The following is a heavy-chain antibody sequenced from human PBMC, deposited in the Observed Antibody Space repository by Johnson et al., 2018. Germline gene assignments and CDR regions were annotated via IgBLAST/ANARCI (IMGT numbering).Heavy chain of an antibody. Sequence: VQLVQSGGGLVQXGGSXRLXCAASGFTVSSNYMSWVRQAPGKGLEWVAVIYSGGSKYYAAPGKGSLTIPRDNSKNKRYLQMNSLRAEDTAVYYCARESSSGWGNYSYYYMDVWGKGSTVTVSS. D-gene: IGHD6-19*01. V-gene: IGHV3-66*01. CDR2: IYSGGSK. J-gene: IGHJ6*03. CDR1: GFTVSSNY. CDR3: ARESSSGWGNYSYYYMDV.